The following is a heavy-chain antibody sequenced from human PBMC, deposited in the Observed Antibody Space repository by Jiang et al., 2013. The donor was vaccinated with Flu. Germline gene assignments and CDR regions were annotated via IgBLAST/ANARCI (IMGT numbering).Heavy chain of an antibody. CDR3: AISRTGYLSHWFDP. Sequence: SGDSVSSNSAAWNWIRQSPSRGLEWLGRTYYRSKWYNDYAVSVKSRTTINADTSKNQFSLQLNSVTPEDTAVYYCAISRTGYLSHWFDPWGQGTLVTVSS. D-gene: IGHD3/OR15-3a*01. V-gene: IGHV6-1*01. J-gene: IGHJ5*02. CDR2: TYYRSKWYN. CDR1: GDSVSSNSAA.